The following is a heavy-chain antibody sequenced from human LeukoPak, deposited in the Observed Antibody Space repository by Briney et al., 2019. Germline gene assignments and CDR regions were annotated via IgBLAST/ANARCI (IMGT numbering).Heavy chain of an antibody. Sequence: SETLSLTCTVSGGSIGSYYWNWVRQAPGKGLEWIGYIHYSGSTNHNSSLKSRVTLSVDTSRNQYSLKLSSVTAADTAVYYCARDGVAGGFDYWGQGTLVTVSS. J-gene: IGHJ4*02. CDR3: ARDGVAGGFDY. V-gene: IGHV4-59*01. D-gene: IGHD6-19*01. CDR2: IHYSGST. CDR1: GGSIGSYY.